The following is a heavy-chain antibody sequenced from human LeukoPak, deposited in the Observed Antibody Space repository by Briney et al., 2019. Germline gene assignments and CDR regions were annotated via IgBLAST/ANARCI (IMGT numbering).Heavy chain of an antibody. Sequence: GRSLRLSCAASEFTFSSYGMHWVRQAPGKGLEWVAVIWYDGSNKYYADSVKGRFTISRDNSKNTLYLQMNSLRAEDTAVYYCARATGVNYDFWSGVYYYYGMDVWGQGTTVTVSS. CDR3: ARATGVNYDFWSGVYYYYGMDV. J-gene: IGHJ6*02. D-gene: IGHD3-3*01. V-gene: IGHV3-30*19. CDR2: IWYDGSNK. CDR1: EFTFSSYG.